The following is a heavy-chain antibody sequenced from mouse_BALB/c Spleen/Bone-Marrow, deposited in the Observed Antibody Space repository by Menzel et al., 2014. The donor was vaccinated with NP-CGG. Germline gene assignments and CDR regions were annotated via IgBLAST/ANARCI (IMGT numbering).Heavy chain of an antibody. V-gene: IGHV5-9-4*01. Sequence: EVQLVESGGGLVKPGGSLKLSCAASGFTFSSYAMSWVRQSPEKGLEWVAEISSGGNYTYYPDTVTGRFTISRDNAKNILYLEMSSLRSDDTAMYYCVRAYGSSYAMDYWGQGTSVTVSS. J-gene: IGHJ4*01. CDR2: ISSGGNYT. CDR3: VRAYGSSYAMDY. CDR1: GFTFSSYA. D-gene: IGHD1-1*01.